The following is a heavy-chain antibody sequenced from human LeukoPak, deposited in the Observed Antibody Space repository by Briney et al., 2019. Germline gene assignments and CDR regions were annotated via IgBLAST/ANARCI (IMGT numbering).Heavy chain of an antibody. V-gene: IGHV1-2*02. CDR3: ASLVVPAAIGPFDAFDI. CDR1: GYTFTGYY. CDR2: INPNSGGT. D-gene: IGHD2-2*02. Sequence: ASVKVSCKASGYTFTGYYMHWVRQAPGQGLEWMGWINPNSGGTNYAQKFQGRVTMTRDTSISTAYMELSRLRSDDTAVYYCASLVVPAAIGPFDAFDIWGQGIMVTVSS. J-gene: IGHJ3*02.